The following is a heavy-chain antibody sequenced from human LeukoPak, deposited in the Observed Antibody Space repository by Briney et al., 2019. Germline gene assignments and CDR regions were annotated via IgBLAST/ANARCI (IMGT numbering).Heavy chain of an antibody. Sequence: SETLSLTCAVYGGSFSGYYCSWIRQPPGKGLEWIGEINHSGSTNYNPSLKSRVTISVDTSKNQFSLKLSSVTAADTAVYYCARGVSTYYYDSSGYLGYWGQGTLVTVSS. J-gene: IGHJ4*02. D-gene: IGHD3-22*01. CDR3: ARGVSTYYYDSSGYLGY. V-gene: IGHV4-34*01. CDR1: GGSFSGYY. CDR2: INHSGST.